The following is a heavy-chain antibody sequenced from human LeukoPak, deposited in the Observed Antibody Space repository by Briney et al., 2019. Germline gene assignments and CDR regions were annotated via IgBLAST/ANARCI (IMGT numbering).Heavy chain of an antibody. CDR1: GGSFSGYY. D-gene: IGHD2-2*01. CDR2: INHSGST. Sequence: SETLSLTCAVYGGSFSGYYRSWIRQPPGKGLEWLGEINHSGSTNYNPSLKSRVTISVDKSKNQFSLKLSSVTAADTAVYYCARIARYCSSTSCPLDAFDIWGQGTMVTVSS. V-gene: IGHV4-34*01. CDR3: ARIARYCSSTSCPLDAFDI. J-gene: IGHJ3*02.